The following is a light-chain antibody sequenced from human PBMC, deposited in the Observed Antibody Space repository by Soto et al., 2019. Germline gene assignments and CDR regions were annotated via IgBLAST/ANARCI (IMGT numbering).Light chain of an antibody. Sequence: QSALTQPPSASGSPGQSVAISCTGTSSDVGGYDYVSWFQQNPGKAPKLMIYDVTKRPSGVPDRFSGSKSGNTASLTVSGLQVEEEAYYSSASYGGYFVVLGGGTKLTFL. CDR2: DVT. CDR3: ASYGGYFVV. J-gene: IGLJ2*01. CDR1: SSDVGGYDY. V-gene: IGLV2-8*01.